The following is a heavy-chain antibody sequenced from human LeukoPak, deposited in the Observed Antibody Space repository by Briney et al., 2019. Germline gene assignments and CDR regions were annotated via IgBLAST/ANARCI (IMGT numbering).Heavy chain of an antibody. Sequence: PGGSLRLSCAASGFTVSSHYISWVRQAPGKGLEWVSIIYSGGTTYYSDSVKGRVTISRDTSKNTLYLQMNSLRAEDTAVYYCARDRCSSTSCYTHYFDYWGQGTLVTVSS. J-gene: IGHJ4*02. CDR3: ARDRCSSTSCYTHYFDY. CDR1: GFTVSSHY. V-gene: IGHV3-66*02. CDR2: IYSGGTT. D-gene: IGHD2-2*02.